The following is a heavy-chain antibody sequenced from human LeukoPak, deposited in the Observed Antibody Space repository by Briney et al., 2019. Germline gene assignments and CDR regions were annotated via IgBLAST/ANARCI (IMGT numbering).Heavy chain of an antibody. CDR3: ASGYYYDSSGYSYFQH. V-gene: IGHV4-34*01. J-gene: IGHJ1*01. Sequence: SDTLSLTCAVYGGSFSGYYWSWIRQPPGKGLEWIGEINHSGSTNYNPSLKSRVTISVDTSKNQFSLKLSSVTAADTAVYYCASGYYYDSSGYSYFQHWGQGTLVTVSS. CDR2: INHSGST. D-gene: IGHD3-22*01. CDR1: GGSFSGYY.